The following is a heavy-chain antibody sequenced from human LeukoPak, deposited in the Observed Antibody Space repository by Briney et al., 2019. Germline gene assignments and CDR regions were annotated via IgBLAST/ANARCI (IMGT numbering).Heavy chain of an antibody. V-gene: IGHV4-39*01. D-gene: IGHD2-2*01. Sequence: KPSETLSLTCTVSGGSISSSSYYWGWIRQPPGKGLEWIGSIYYSGSTHYNPSLKSRVTISVDTSKNQFSLRLSSVTAADTAVYYCARRTIVVVEVGWFDPWGQGTLVTVSS. J-gene: IGHJ5*02. CDR2: IYYSGST. CDR3: ARRTIVVVEVGWFDP. CDR1: GGSISSSSYY.